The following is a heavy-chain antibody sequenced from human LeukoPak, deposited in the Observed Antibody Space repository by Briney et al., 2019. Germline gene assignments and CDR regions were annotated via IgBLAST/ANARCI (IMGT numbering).Heavy chain of an antibody. Sequence: ASVKVSCKASGYTFTSYDINWVRQATGQGLEWMGWMNPNSGNTGYAQKFQGRVTMTRDTSTSTVYMELSSLRSEDTAVYYCARFAVHRRIAVNGQFGLDYWGRGTLVTVSS. CDR2: MNPNSGNT. D-gene: IGHD6-19*01. J-gene: IGHJ4*02. V-gene: IGHV1-8*01. CDR3: ARFAVHRRIAVNGQFGLDY. CDR1: GYTFTSYD.